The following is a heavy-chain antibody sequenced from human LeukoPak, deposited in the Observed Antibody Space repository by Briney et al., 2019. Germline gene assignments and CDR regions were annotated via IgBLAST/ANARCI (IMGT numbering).Heavy chain of an antibody. V-gene: IGHV4-4*07. CDR1: GGSISSYY. CDR3: AREGSSGWYDIFDY. J-gene: IGHJ4*02. D-gene: IGHD6-19*01. Sequence: SSETLSLTCTVSGGSISSYYWSWIRQPAGKGLEWIGRIYTSGSTNYNPSLKSRVTMSVDTSKNQFSLKLSSVTAADTAVYYCAREGSSGWYDIFDYWGQGTLVTVSS. CDR2: IYTSGST.